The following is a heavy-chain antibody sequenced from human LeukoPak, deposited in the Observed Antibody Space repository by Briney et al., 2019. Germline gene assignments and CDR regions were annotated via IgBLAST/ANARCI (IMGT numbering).Heavy chain of an antibody. CDR1: GFTFSSYE. D-gene: IGHD3-10*01. CDR3: AKVAKYYYGSETYYFFEH. Sequence: PGGSLRLSCAASGFTFSSYEMNWVRQAPGKGLEWVSYISSIGSTIYYADSVKGRFTISRDNSKNTLYLQMNSLRVEDTAVYYCAKVAKYYYGSETYYFFEHWGQGTPVTASS. V-gene: IGHV3-48*03. J-gene: IGHJ4*02. CDR2: ISSIGSTI.